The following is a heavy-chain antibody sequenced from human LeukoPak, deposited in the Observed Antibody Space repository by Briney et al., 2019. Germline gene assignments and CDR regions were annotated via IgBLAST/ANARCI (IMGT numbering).Heavy chain of an antibody. CDR2: ISSSGSTI. D-gene: IGHD3-3*01. Sequence: GGSPRLSCAASGFTFSDYYMSWIRQAPGKGLEWVSYISSSGSTIYYADSVKGRFTISRDNAKNSLYLQMNSLRAEDMAVYYCARDSNSGWYYDFWSGLGGMDVWGQGTTVTVSS. CDR1: GFTFSDYY. V-gene: IGHV3-11*01. CDR3: ARDSNSGWYYDFWSGLGGMDV. J-gene: IGHJ6*02.